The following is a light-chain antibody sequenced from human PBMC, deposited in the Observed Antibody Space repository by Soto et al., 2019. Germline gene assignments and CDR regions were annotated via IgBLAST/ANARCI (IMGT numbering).Light chain of an antibody. V-gene: IGKV3-11*01. CDR2: DAS. J-gene: IGKJ4*01. CDR3: QHRSNWPLT. Sequence: EVVLIQSPATLSLSPGERATLSCRASQSVSSYLAWYQQKPGQAPRLLISDASNRATGIPARFSGSGSGTDFTLTVSSLEPEDFAVYYCQHRSNWPLTFGGGTKVEIK. CDR1: QSVSSY.